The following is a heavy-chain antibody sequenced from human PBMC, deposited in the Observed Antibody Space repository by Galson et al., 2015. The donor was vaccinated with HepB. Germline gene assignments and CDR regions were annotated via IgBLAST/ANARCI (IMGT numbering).Heavy chain of an antibody. CDR3: VRDAAVVVYGMDV. J-gene: IGHJ6*02. Sequence: SLRLSCAASGFTFSRYAMTWARQAPGRGLEWVSTIGNGGDTYYADSVKGRFTISRDNSKSTSYLQMHSLRAEDTALYSCVRDAAVVVYGMDVWGQGTTVTVSS. CDR2: IGNGGDT. D-gene: IGHD2-21*01. CDR1: GFTFSRYA. V-gene: IGHV3-23*01.